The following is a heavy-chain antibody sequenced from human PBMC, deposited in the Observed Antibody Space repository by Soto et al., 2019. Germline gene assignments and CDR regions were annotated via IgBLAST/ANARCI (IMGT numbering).Heavy chain of an antibody. J-gene: IGHJ4*02. D-gene: IGHD4-17*01. CDR2: INAGNGNT. V-gene: IGHV1-3*01. CDR3: ARDETV. Sequence: QVQLVQSGAEVKKPGASVKVSCKASGYTFTRYALHWVRQAHGQRLEWMWWINAGNGNTKYSQNFQGSVTITRDTAASTAYMELSSLRSEHTAVYYCARDETVWGQGTLVTVSS. CDR1: GYTFTRYA.